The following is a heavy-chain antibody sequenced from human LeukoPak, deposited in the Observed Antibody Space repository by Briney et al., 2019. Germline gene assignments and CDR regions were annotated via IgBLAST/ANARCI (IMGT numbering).Heavy chain of an antibody. CDR3: ARGARVWGSYRSNYFDY. D-gene: IGHD3-16*02. V-gene: IGHV4-31*03. CDR1: GGSISSGGYY. Sequence: SSETLSLTCTVSGGSISSGGYYWSWIRQHPGKGLEWIGYIYYSGSTYYNPSLKSRVTISVDTSKNQFSLKLSSVTAADTAVYYCARGARVWGSYRSNYFDYWGQGTLVTVSS. J-gene: IGHJ4*02. CDR2: IYYSGST.